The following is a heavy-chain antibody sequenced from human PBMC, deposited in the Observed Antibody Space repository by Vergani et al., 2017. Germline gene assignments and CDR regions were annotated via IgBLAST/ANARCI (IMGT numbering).Heavy chain of an antibody. V-gene: IGHV4-31*03. Sequence: QVQLQESGPGLVKPSETLSLTCTVSGGSISSGGYYWSWIRQHPGKGLEWIGYIYYSGSTYYNPSLKSRVTISVDTSKNQFSLKLSSVTAADTAVYYCARAGGPPLRGYSYGWIDYWGQGTLVTVSS. CDR2: IYYSGST. D-gene: IGHD5-18*01. CDR3: ARAGGPPLRGYSYGWIDY. J-gene: IGHJ4*02. CDR1: GGSISSGGYY.